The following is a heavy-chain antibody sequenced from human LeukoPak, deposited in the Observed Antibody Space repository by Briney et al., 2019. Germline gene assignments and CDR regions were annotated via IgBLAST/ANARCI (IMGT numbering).Heavy chain of an antibody. D-gene: IGHD3-3*01. Sequence: ASVKVSCKASGYTFTSYGISWVRQAPGQGLEWMGWISAYNGNTNYAQKRQGRVTMTTDTSTSTGYMELRSLRSDDTAVYYCARAGYYDFWSGGRYYYYGMDVWGQGTTVTVSS. CDR1: GYTFTSYG. V-gene: IGHV1-18*01. J-gene: IGHJ6*02. CDR3: ARAGYYDFWSGGRYYYYGMDV. CDR2: ISAYNGNT.